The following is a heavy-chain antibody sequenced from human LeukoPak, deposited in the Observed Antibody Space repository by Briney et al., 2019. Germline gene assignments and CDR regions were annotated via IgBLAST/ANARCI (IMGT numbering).Heavy chain of an antibody. CDR2: IIPIFGTA. J-gene: IGHJ5*02. CDR3: ARDPGRYDFWSGNPDL. V-gene: IGHV1-69*13. D-gene: IGHD3-3*01. Sequence: ASVKVSCKASGGTFSSYAISWVRQAPGQGLEWMGGIIPIFGTANYAQKFQGRVTITADESTSTAYMELSSLRSEDTAVYYCARDPGRYDFWSGNPDLWGQGTLVTVSS. CDR1: GGTFSSYA.